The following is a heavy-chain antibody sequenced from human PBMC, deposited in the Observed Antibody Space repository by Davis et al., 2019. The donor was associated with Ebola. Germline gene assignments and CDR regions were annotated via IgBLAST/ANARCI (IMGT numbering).Heavy chain of an antibody. CDR3: ARMGLSSGYYFFDY. CDR2: VFYNGGT. J-gene: IGHJ4*02. Sequence: SETLSLTCVVSGDSISSGGYWWRWIRQPPGKGLEWIGYVFYNGGTNYNPSLKSRVSISMDTSKNQFSLKLTSVTAADTAVYYWARMGLSSGYYFFDYWGQGTLVTVSS. V-gene: IGHV4-61*08. CDR1: GDSISSGGYW. D-gene: IGHD3-22*01.